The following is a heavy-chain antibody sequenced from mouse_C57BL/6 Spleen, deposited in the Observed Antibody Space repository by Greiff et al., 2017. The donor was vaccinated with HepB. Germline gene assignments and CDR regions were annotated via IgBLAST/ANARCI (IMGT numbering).Heavy chain of an antibody. J-gene: IGHJ2*01. V-gene: IGHV14-2*01. CDR2: IDPEDGET. CDR1: GFNIKDYY. CDR3: ARGTTVVRESFDY. Sequence: VQLKESGAELVKPGASVKLSCTASGFNIKDYYMHWVKQRTEQGLEWIGRIDPEDGETKYAPKFQGKATITADTSSNTAYLQLSSLTSEDTAVYYCARGTTVVRESFDYWGQGTTLTVSS. D-gene: IGHD1-1*01.